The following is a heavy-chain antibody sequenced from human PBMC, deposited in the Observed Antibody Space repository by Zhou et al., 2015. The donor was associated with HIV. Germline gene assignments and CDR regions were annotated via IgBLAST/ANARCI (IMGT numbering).Heavy chain of an antibody. J-gene: IGHJ4*02. CDR2: ISTYNGDT. CDR3: ARGPVRGLDS. CDR1: GYPFTSYG. D-gene: IGHD1-1*01. Sequence: QVQLVQSGVEVKKPGASVKVSCKASGYPFTSYGISWVRQAPGQGLEWMGWISTYNGDTNYAQKFQGRVTVTTDASTTTAYMELRNLRSDDTAMYYCARGPVRGLDSWGQGTLVTVSS. V-gene: IGHV1-18*01.